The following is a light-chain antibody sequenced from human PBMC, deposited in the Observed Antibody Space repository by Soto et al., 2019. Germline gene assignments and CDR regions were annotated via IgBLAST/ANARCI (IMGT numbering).Light chain of an antibody. V-gene: IGKV1-5*03. CDR2: KAS. J-gene: IGKJ2*01. CDR1: QSISSW. Sequence: EIQMTQYTSTLSASVGDRVTITCRASQSISSWLAWYQQKPGKAPKLLIYKASSLESGVPSRFSGSGSGTEFTLTISSLQPDDFATYYCQQYNSYSYTFGQGTKVDIK. CDR3: QQYNSYSYT.